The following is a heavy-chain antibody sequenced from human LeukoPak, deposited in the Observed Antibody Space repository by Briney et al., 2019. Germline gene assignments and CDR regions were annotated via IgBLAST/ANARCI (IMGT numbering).Heavy chain of an antibody. CDR3: ARGRITGTRGAFDI. Sequence: PSETLSLTCTVSGVSISSYNWNWLRQPAGKGLEWIGRIYTSGSTNYNPSLKSRVTMSVDTSKNQFSLKLSSVTAADTAVYYCARGRITGTRGAFDIWGQGTMVTVSS. V-gene: IGHV4-4*07. D-gene: IGHD1/OR15-1a*01. J-gene: IGHJ3*02. CDR2: IYTSGST. CDR1: GVSISSYN.